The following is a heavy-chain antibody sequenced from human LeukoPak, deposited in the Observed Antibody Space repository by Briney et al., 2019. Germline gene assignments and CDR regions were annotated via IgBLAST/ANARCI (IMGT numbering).Heavy chain of an antibody. CDR2: IRYDGSNK. J-gene: IGHJ4*02. V-gene: IGHV3-30*02. D-gene: IGHD5-18*01. CDR1: GFTFSSYA. Sequence: GGSLRLSCAASGFTFSSYAMHWVRQAPGKGLEWVAFIRYDGSNKYYADSVKGRFTISRDNSKNTLYLQMNSLRAEDTAVYYCAKDLARGYSYGYYLDYWGQGTLVTVSS. CDR3: AKDLARGYSYGYYLDY.